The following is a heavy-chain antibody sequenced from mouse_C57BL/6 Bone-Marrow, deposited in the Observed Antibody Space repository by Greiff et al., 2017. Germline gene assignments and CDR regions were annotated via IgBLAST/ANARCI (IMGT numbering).Heavy chain of an antibody. CDR3: ARWDYYGSAWYFDV. V-gene: IGHV1-80*01. CDR2: IYPGDGDT. D-gene: IGHD1-1*01. J-gene: IGHJ1*03. Sequence: VQLQQSGAELVKPGASVKISCKASGYAFSSYWMNWVKQRPGKGLEWIGQIYPGDGDTNYNGKFKGKATLTADKSSSTAYMQLSSLTSEDSAVYCCARWDYYGSAWYFDVWGTGTTVTVSS. CDR1: GYAFSSYW.